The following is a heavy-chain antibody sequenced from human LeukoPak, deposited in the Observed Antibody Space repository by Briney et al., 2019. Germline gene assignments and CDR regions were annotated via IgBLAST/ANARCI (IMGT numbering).Heavy chain of an antibody. CDR1: GGTFSSYA. J-gene: IGHJ4*02. Sequence: ASVKVSCKASGGTFSSYAISWVRQAPGQGLEWMGGIIPIFGTANYAQKFQGRVTITTDESTSTAYMELSSLRSDDTAVYYCARLSVAVAGLLDYWGQGTLLTVSS. CDR2: IIPIFGTA. CDR3: ARLSVAVAGLLDY. D-gene: IGHD6-19*01. V-gene: IGHV1-69*05.